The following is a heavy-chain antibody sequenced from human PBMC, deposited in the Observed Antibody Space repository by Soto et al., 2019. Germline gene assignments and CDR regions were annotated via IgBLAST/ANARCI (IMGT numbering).Heavy chain of an antibody. Sequence: SETLSLTCAVSGGSISSGGYSWSWIRQPPGKGLEWIGYIYHSGSTYYNPSLKSRVTISVDTSKNQFSLNLSSVTAADTAVYYCARDPPIPYSNWGQGTLVTVSS. CDR1: GGSISSGGYS. CDR3: ARDPPIPYSN. CDR2: IYHSGST. V-gene: IGHV4-30-2*01. D-gene: IGHD6-13*01. J-gene: IGHJ4*02.